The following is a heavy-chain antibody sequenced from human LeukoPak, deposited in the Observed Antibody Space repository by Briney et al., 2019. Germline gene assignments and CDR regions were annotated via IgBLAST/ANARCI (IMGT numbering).Heavy chain of an antibody. CDR1: GGSISSSTYY. Sequence: PSETLSLTCTVSGGSISSSTYYWGWIRQSPGKGLEWIGSVHYSGGSYYSPSLKSRVTISLNTSKNQFSLKLSSVTAADTAVYYCARDQAGLVDYWGQGTLVTVSS. V-gene: IGHV4-39*07. D-gene: IGHD2-15*01. CDR3: ARDQAGLVDY. J-gene: IGHJ4*02. CDR2: VHYSGGS.